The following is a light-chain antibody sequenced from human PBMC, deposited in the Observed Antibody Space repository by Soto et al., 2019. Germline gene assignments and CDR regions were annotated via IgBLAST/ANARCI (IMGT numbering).Light chain of an antibody. CDR1: SSDVGGYNY. V-gene: IGLV2-11*01. CDR2: DVS. CDR3: SSYAGYNNYV. J-gene: IGLJ1*01. Sequence: QSVLTQPRSVSGSPGQSVTISCTGTSSDVGGYNYVSWYQQHPGKAPKLMIYDVSKRPSGVPDRFSGSKSGNTASLTISGSQAEDEADYYCSSYAGYNNYVFGSGTKVTV.